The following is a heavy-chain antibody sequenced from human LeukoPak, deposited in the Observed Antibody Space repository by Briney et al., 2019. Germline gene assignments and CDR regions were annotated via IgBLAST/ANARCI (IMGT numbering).Heavy chain of an antibody. V-gene: IGHV3-11*05. CDR2: ISSSSSYT. D-gene: IGHD3-9*01. J-gene: IGHJ4*02. CDR3: ARAPPYYDILTGYFDY. CDR1: GFTFSDYY. Sequence: GGSLRLSCAASGFTFSDYYMSWIRQAPGKGLEWVSYISSSSSYTNYADSVKGRFTISRDNAKNSLYLQMNSLRAEDTAVYYCARAPPYYDILTGYFDYWGQGTLVTVSS.